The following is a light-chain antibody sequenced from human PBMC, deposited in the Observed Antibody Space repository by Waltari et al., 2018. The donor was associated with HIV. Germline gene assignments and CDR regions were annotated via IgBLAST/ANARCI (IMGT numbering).Light chain of an antibody. CDR2: DVP. CDR1: SIDVGGYNF. J-gene: IGLJ3*02. Sequence: QSALTQPRSVSGSHGQSVTISCTGTSIDVGGYNFVSWYQQHPGKAPKLMIYDVPKRPSGVPDRFSGSKSGNTASLTISGLQAEDEADYYCFSYATGSYWVFGGGTKLTAL. CDR3: FSYATGSYWV. V-gene: IGLV2-11*01.